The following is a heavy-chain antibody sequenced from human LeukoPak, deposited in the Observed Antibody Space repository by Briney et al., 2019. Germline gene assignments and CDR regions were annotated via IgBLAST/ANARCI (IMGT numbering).Heavy chain of an antibody. J-gene: IGHJ4*02. CDR2: IYYSGST. Sequence: SETLSLTCTVSGGSISSSSYYWGWIRQPPGKGLEWIGSIYYSGSTYYNPSLKSRVTISVDTSKNQFSLKLSSVTAADTAVYYCARNTYYYGSGSHDYWGQGTLVTVSS. V-gene: IGHV4-39*07. D-gene: IGHD3-10*01. CDR1: GGSISSSSYY. CDR3: ARNTYYYGSGSHDY.